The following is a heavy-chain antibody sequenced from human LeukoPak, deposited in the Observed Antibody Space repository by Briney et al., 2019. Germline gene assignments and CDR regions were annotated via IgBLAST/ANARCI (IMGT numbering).Heavy chain of an antibody. CDR3: ARGGSIFFDS. J-gene: IGHJ4*02. D-gene: IGHD3-3*02. Sequence: GGSLRLSCRASGFTFSSSDMNWVRQAPGKGLEWVSYISSSSGTIYYADSVKGRFTTSRDNAKNSLYLQMNNLRDEDTAVYYCARGGSIFFDSWGQGTLVTVSS. CDR2: ISSSSGTI. CDR1: GFTFSSSD. V-gene: IGHV3-48*02.